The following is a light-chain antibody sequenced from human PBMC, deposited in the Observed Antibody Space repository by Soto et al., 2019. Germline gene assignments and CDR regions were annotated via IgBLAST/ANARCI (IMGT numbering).Light chain of an antibody. CDR1: SSDVGGYNY. J-gene: IGLJ1*01. Sequence: QSALTQPPSTSGSPGQSVTISCTGTSSDVGGYNYVSWYQQHPGKAPKLVIYEVSKRPSGVPDRFSGSKSGNTASLTVSGLQAEDDADYFCSSYAGSNIHYVFGTGTKLTVL. CDR3: SSYAGSNIHYV. CDR2: EVS. V-gene: IGLV2-8*01.